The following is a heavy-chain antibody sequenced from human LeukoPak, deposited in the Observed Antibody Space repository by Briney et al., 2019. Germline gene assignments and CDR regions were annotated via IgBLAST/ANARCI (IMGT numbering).Heavy chain of an antibody. CDR2: ISAYNGKT. V-gene: IGHV1-18*01. CDR1: GYTFTSYG. D-gene: IGHD2-2*01. Sequence: ASVTVSCKASGYTFTSYGISWVRQAPAQGLEGMGWISAYNGKTNYAQKLQGRVTMTTDPSTSTAYMELRSLRSDDTAVYYCASLGYCSSTSCSWGQADYWGQGTLVTVSS. J-gene: IGHJ4*02. CDR3: ASLGYCSSTSCSWGQADY.